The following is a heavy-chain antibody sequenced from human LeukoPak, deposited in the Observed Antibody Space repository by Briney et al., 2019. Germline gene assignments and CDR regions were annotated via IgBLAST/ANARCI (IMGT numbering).Heavy chain of an antibody. CDR3: ARKVVGATTNWFDP. Sequence: PRASVKVSCKASGYTFTSYAMHWVRRAPGQRLEWMGWINAGNGNTKYSQKFQGRVTITRDTSASTAYMELSSLRSEDTAVYYCARKVVGATTNWFDPWGQGTLVTVSS. D-gene: IGHD1-26*01. J-gene: IGHJ5*02. CDR2: INAGNGNT. V-gene: IGHV1-3*01. CDR1: GYTFTSYA.